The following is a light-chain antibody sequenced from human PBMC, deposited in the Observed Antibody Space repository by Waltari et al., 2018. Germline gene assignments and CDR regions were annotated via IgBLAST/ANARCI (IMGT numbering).Light chain of an antibody. J-gene: IGKJ4*01. Sequence: IVLTQSPATLSLSPGERATLSCRASQGISSFLAWYQQKPGQAPRLLVYDAPNRATGIPARFSGSGSGADFTLTISSLEPEDFAVYYCQQRTNWPSFGGGTRVELK. CDR1: QGISSF. CDR3: QQRTNWPS. V-gene: IGKV3-11*01. CDR2: DAP.